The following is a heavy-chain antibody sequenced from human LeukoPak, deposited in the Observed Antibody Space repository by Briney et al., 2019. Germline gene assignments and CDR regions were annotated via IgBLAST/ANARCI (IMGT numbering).Heavy chain of an antibody. CDR3: ASGGVAAPSGN. J-gene: IGHJ4*02. V-gene: IGHV4-38-2*02. CDR2: IYHSGFA. Sequence: SETLSLTCTVSGYSISSGYYWGWIRQPPGKGLEWIGSIYHSGFAYYNPSLKSRVTISVDLSRNQFSLKLNSVTAADTAVYYCASGGVAAPSGNWGQGTLVTVSS. D-gene: IGHD6-6*01. CDR1: GYSISSGYY.